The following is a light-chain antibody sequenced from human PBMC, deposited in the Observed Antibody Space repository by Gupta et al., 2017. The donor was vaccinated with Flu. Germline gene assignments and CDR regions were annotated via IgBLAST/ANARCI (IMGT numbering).Light chain of an antibody. CDR2: GAS. CDR1: QSVSSSY. J-gene: IGKJ4*01. Sequence: EIVLTQSPGTLSLSQGERATLSCRASQSVSSSYLAWYQQQPGQAPRLRIYGASSRATGIPDRFSGSGSGTDFTLTISRLEPEDFAIYDCQRHRSSPCFTFGRGTKVEIK. V-gene: IGKV3-20*01. CDR3: QRHRSSPCFT.